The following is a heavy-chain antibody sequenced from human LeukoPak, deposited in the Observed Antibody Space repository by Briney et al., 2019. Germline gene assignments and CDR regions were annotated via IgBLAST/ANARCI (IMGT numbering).Heavy chain of an antibody. V-gene: IGHV4-59*08. CDR1: GGSISSYY. CDR3: ARHVHPFYFDY. Sequence: SETLSLTCTVSGGSISSYYWSWIRQPPGKGLEWIGYIYYSDNTNYNPSLKSRVTISVDTSKNQFSLKLSSVTAADTAVYYCARHVHPFYFDYWGQGTLVTVSS. D-gene: IGHD6-6*01. CDR2: IYYSDNT. J-gene: IGHJ4*02.